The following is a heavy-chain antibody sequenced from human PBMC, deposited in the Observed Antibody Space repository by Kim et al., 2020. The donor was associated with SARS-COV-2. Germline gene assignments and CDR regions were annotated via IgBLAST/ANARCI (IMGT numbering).Heavy chain of an antibody. Sequence: YCADSVKGRFTVSRDNSKNVLYLELHSRRVEDTAVYYCATRSSRSWSYFDSWGQGTLVTVSS. V-gene: IGHV3-23*01. CDR3: ATRSSRSWSYFDS. J-gene: IGHJ4*02. D-gene: IGHD6-13*01.